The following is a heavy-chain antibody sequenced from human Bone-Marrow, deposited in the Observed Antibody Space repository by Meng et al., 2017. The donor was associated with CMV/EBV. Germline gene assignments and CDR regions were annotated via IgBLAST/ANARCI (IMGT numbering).Heavy chain of an antibody. D-gene: IGHD2-2*01. CDR2: IRYDGSNK. CDR3: ATPLRYCSSTSCYYGMDV. CDR1: GFTFSSYG. J-gene: IGHJ6*02. V-gene: IGHV3-30*02. Sequence: GGSLRLSCAASGFTFSSYGMHWVRQAPGKGLEWVAFIRYDGSNKYYADSVKGRFTISRDNSKNTLYLQMNSLRSEDTAVYYCATPLRYCSSTSCYYGMDVWGQGTTVTVSS.